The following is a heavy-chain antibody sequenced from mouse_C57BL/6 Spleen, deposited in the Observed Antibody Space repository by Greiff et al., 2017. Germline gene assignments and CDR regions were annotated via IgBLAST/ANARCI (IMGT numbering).Heavy chain of an antibody. V-gene: IGHV1-42*01. Sequence: VQLQQSGPELVKPGASVKISCKASGYSFTGYYMNWVKQSPEKSLEWIGEINPSTGGTTYNQKFKAKATLTGDKTTSTAYMQLKSLTSEDSAVYYCARRLQLGPYYFDYWGQGTTLTVSS. CDR3: ARRLQLGPYYFDY. CDR1: GYSFTGYY. J-gene: IGHJ2*01. CDR2: INPSTGGT. D-gene: IGHD4-1*02.